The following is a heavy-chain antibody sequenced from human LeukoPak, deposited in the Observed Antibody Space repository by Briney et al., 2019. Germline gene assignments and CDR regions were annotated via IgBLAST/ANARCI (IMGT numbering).Heavy chain of an antibody. V-gene: IGHV4-38-2*02. J-gene: IGHJ6*02. Sequence: SETLSLTCTVSGYSIATGYFWGWIRQPPGKGLEWIASIYTAGSTFYNPSLKSRVTISVQTSENQFSLKLRSVTAADTAVYYCARRRPYYGLGYYGMDVWGQGTTVTVSS. CDR2: IYTAGST. CDR3: ARRRPYYGLGYYGMDV. D-gene: IGHD3-10*01. CDR1: GYSIATGYF.